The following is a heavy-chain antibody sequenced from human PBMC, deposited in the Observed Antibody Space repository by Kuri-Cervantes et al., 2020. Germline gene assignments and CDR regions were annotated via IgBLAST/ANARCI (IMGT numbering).Heavy chain of an antibody. CDR2: ISYDGSNK. D-gene: IGHD3-16*01. CDR1: GFTFSSYA. CDR3: ARVDSIYTGPYGMDV. Sequence: GESLKISCAASGFTFSSYAMHWVRQAPGKGLEWVAVISYDGSNKYYADSVKGRFTISRDNSKGTLYLQMNSLRSEDTAVYYCARVDSIYTGPYGMDVWGQGTTVTVSS. J-gene: IGHJ6*02. V-gene: IGHV3-30-3*01.